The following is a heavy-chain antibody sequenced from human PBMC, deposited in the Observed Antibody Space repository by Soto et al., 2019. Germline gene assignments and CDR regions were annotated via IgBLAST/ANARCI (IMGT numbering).Heavy chain of an antibody. J-gene: IGHJ6*02. Sequence: QITLKESGPTLVKPTQTLTLTCTFSVFALTYIGVGVGWIRQPPGKALEWLALVYWDDDKRYNPSLRSRLTITKDTSKKQVVLTMTNMDPVDTATYYCVQSRCGGDCLTFYSSHAYYGLDVWGQGTTVTVSS. CDR3: VQSRCGGDCLTFYSSHAYYGLDV. CDR1: VFALTYIGVG. V-gene: IGHV2-5*02. CDR2: VYWDDDK. D-gene: IGHD2-21*02.